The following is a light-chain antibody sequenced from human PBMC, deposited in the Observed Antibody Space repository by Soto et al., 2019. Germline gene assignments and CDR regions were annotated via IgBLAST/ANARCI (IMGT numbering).Light chain of an antibody. CDR1: SSDIGAYDF. CDR2: EVS. Sequence: QSALTQPASVSGSPGQSITIPCTGTSSDIGAYDFVSWYQQYPGKAPKLMIYEVSYRPSGVSARFSASKSGNTASLTISGLQAEDEADYYCCSYAGSRTYVFGPGTKLTVL. CDR3: CSYAGSRTYV. J-gene: IGLJ1*01. V-gene: IGLV2-14*01.